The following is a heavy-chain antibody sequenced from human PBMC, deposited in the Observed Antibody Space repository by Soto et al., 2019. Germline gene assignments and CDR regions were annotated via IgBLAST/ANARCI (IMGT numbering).Heavy chain of an antibody. Sequence: SETLSLTCAVSGGSISSNNWWSWVRQTPGKGLEWIGEIYHSGNSNYNPSLKSRVTISMDTSKNQFSLKLSSVTAADTAVYYCARLTYSGTSNWFDPWGQGTLVTVSS. CDR3: ARLTYSGTSNWFDP. J-gene: IGHJ5*02. D-gene: IGHD6-13*01. CDR2: IYHSGNS. V-gene: IGHV4-4*02. CDR1: GGSISSNNW.